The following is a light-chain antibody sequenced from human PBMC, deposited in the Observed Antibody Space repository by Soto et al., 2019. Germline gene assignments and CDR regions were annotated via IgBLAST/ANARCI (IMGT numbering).Light chain of an antibody. Sequence: QSLLPQPPSATGSPGHSVTISCTGNSSDVGGYNYVSWYQQHPGKAPKLMIYEVSRRPSGVSGRFSGSKSGNTASLTVSGLQAEDEADYYCSSYAGSNNYVFVTVTKFTV. CDR2: EVS. J-gene: IGLJ1*01. CDR1: SSDVGGYNY. V-gene: IGLV2-8*01. CDR3: SSYAGSNNYV.